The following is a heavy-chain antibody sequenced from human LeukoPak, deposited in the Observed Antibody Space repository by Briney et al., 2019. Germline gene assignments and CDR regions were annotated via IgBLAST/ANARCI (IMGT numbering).Heavy chain of an antibody. V-gene: IGHV3-30*02. Sequence: GGSLRLSCAASGFTFSSYGMHWVRQAPGKGLEWVAFIQYDGSNKYYADSVKGRFTISRDNSKNTLYLQMNSLRAEDTAVYYCAKDFESRVVVVPAAKDYWGQGTLVTVSS. CDR1: GFTFSSYG. CDR2: IQYDGSNK. D-gene: IGHD2-2*01. J-gene: IGHJ4*02. CDR3: AKDFESRVVVVPAAKDY.